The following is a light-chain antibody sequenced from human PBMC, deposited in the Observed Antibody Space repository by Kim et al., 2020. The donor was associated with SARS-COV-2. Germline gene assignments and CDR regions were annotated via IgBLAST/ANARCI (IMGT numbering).Light chain of an antibody. CDR1: QSISTY. CDR3: QQSFFIPLT. J-gene: IGKJ5*01. CDR2: AAS. V-gene: IGKV1-39*01. Sequence: ASVGDRVTITCRASQSISTYLNWYQQKPGKAPKLLIYAASSLQSGVPSRFSGSGSGTGFTLTISNLQPEDSSTYYCQQSFFIPLTFGQGTRLEIK.